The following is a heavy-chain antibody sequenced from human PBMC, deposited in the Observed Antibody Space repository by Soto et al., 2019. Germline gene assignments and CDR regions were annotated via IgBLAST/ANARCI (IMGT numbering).Heavy chain of an antibody. J-gene: IGHJ5*02. CDR3: ARYSPAKKTYDSNPGWFDP. CDR2: VRDTGST. D-gene: IGHD3-22*01. CDR1: GGSMNVYY. V-gene: IGHV4-59*01. Sequence: QVQLQESGPGQVKPSETLSLTCTVSGGSMNVYYWTWLRQPPGKGLEWIGYVRDTGSTNYNPSFKSRVTTSIETAEKQFSLSLNSVTTADTAVYFCARYSPAKKTYDSNPGWFDPWGQGSLVAVSS.